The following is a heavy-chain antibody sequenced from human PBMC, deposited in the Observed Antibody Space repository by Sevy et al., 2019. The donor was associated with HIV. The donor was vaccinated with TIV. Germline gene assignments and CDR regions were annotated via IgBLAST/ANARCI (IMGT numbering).Heavy chain of an antibody. CDR3: SRGSSTRWFNYYGMDV. J-gene: IGHJ6*02. D-gene: IGHD2-2*01. Sequence: GGSLRLSCTASGFTFGDYAMSWFRQAPGKGLEWVGFIRSKAYGGTTENAASVRGRFTISRDDSKSIASLQMNSLETEDTAVYYCSRGSSTRWFNYYGMDVWGQGTTVTVSS. CDR2: IRSKAYGGTT. CDR1: GFTFGDYA. V-gene: IGHV3-49*03.